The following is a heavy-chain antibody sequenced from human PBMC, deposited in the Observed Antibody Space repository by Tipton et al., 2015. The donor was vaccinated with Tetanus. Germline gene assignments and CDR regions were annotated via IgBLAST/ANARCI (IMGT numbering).Heavy chain of an antibody. CDR1: GGSFSGYY. CDR2: INHSGST. CDR3: ARGVGVDTAMVAIALDY. V-gene: IGHV4-34*01. Sequence: TLSLTCAVYGGSFSGYYWSWIRQPPGKGLEWIGEINHSGSTNYNPSLKRRVTISVDTSKNQFSLKLSSVTAADTAVYYCARGVGVDTAMVAIALDYWGQGTLVTVSS. J-gene: IGHJ4*02. D-gene: IGHD5-18*01.